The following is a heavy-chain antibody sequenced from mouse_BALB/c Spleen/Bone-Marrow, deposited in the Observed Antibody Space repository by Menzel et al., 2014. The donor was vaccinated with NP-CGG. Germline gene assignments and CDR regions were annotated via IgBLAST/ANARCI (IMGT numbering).Heavy chain of an antibody. CDR1: GYTFTISW. Sequence: QVQLQQSGSVLVRPGASVKLSCKASGYTFTISWMHWAKQRPGQGLEWTGEIHPNSDNTNYNEKFKGKATLTVDTSSSTTYVDLSSLTSEDSAVYYCARHHRYAYYFDYWGQGTTLTVSS. V-gene: IGHV1S130*01. D-gene: IGHD2-14*01. J-gene: IGHJ2*01. CDR3: ARHHRYAYYFDY. CDR2: IHPNSDNT.